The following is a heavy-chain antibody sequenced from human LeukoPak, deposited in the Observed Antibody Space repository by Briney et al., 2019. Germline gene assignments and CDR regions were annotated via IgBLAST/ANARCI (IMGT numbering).Heavy chain of an antibody. Sequence: GGSLRLSCASSGFTFSNYWMSWVRQAPGKGLEWVANIKEDGSEKDYVDSVKGRFTISRDNSKNTLYLQMNSLRAEDTAVYYCAKETGGNREGSYWYLDLWGRGTLVTVSS. CDR2: IKEDGSEK. J-gene: IGHJ2*01. CDR3: AKETGGNREGSYWYLDL. CDR1: GFTFSNYW. D-gene: IGHD4-23*01. V-gene: IGHV3-7*05.